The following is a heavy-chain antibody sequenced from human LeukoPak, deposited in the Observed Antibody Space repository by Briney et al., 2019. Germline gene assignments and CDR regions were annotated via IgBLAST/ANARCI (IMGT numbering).Heavy chain of an antibody. CDR1: GFTFSSYW. D-gene: IGHD5-12*01. CDR3: AKDVIGTWIKDY. CDR2: ISGSGGST. Sequence: PGGSLRLSCAASGFTFSSYWMSWVRQAPGKGLEWVSAISGSGGSTYYADSVRGRFTISRDNSKNTLYLQMNSLRAEDMAVYYCAKDVIGTWIKDYWGQGTLVTVSS. J-gene: IGHJ4*02. V-gene: IGHV3-23*01.